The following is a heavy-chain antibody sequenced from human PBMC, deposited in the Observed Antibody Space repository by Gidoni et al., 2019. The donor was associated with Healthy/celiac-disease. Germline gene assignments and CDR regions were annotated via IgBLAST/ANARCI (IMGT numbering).Heavy chain of an antibody. CDR2: IIPIFGTA. V-gene: IGHV1-69*01. D-gene: IGHD3-3*01. J-gene: IGHJ5*02. CDR3: ARDTGAVYYDFWSGPGGWFDP. Sequence: QVQLVQSGAEVNEPGSSVKVSCKASGGTFSSYAISWVRQAPGQGLEWMGGIIPIFGTANYAQKFQGRVTITADESTSTAYMELSSLRSEDTAVYYCARDTGAVYYDFWSGPGGWFDPWGQGTLVTVSS. CDR1: GGTFSSYA.